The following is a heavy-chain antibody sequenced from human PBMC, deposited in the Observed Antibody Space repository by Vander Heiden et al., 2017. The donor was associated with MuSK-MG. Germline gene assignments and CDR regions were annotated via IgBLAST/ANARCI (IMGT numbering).Heavy chain of an antibody. Sequence: QLQLQESGPGLVKPSETLSRTCTVSGGSISSSRYYWGWIRQPPGKGLEWIGSIYYSGSTYYNPSLKSRVTISVDTSKNQFSMKLISVTAADTAVYYCAKVVGGRARYYYFDYWGQGTLVTVSS. CDR1: GGSISSSRYY. J-gene: IGHJ4*02. CDR2: IYYSGST. CDR3: AKVVGGRARYYYFDY. V-gene: IGHV4-39*07. D-gene: IGHD3-16*01.